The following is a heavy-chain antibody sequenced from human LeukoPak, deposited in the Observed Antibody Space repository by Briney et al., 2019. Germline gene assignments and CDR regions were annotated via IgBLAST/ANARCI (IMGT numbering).Heavy chain of an antibody. CDR3: AREVVSTPSYFDS. CDR1: GFTVSSSY. Sequence: GGSLRLSCAASGFTVSSSYMYWVRQAPGKGLEWVSFLYRGDSAIYAESVRGRFTISRGNSKNTLYLLMNSLIPEDTAVYYCAREVVSTPSYFDSWGQGTLVTVSS. J-gene: IGHJ4*02. CDR2: LYRGDSA. V-gene: IGHV3-53*01. D-gene: IGHD2-15*01.